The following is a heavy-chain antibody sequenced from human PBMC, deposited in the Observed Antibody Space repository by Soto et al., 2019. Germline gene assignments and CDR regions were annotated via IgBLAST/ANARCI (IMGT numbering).Heavy chain of an antibody. Sequence: QITLKESGPTLVKPTQTLTLTCTFSGFSLSTTRVGVGWIRQPPGEALEWLALLYWDDDKLYSPSLKRRLTITNDTSKNQVVLTLTNMDPVDTATYYCAHSKTSGMRYYFDSWGQGTLVTVSS. CDR2: LYWDDDK. V-gene: IGHV2-5*02. CDR3: AHSKTSGMRYYFDS. CDR1: GFSLSTTRVG. J-gene: IGHJ4*02.